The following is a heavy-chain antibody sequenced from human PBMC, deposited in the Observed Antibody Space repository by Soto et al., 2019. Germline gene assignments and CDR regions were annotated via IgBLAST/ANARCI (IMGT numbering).Heavy chain of an antibody. CDR1: GYTFTSYG. CDR2: ISAYNGNT. V-gene: IGHV1-18*01. J-gene: IGHJ4*02. D-gene: IGHD6-19*01. Sequence: ASVKVSCKASGYTFTSYGISWVRQAPGQGLEWMGWISAYNGNTNYAQKLQGRVTMTTDTSTSTAYTELRSLRSDDTAVYYCAIEPSSGWYGVASYDYWGQGTLVTVSS. CDR3: AIEPSSGWYGVASYDY.